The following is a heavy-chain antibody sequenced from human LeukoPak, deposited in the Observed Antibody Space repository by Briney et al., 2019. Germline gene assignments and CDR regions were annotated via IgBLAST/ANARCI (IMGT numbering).Heavy chain of an antibody. CDR3: ARRLTRKGSDY. D-gene: IGHD1-14*01. CDR2: IYYSGST. V-gene: IGHV4-39*01. Sequence: SETLSLTCTVSGGSISSSSYYWGWIRQPPGKGLEWIGSIYYSGSTYYNPSLKSRVTISVDTSKNQFSLKLSSVTAADTAVYYCARRLTRKGSDYWGQGTLVTVSS. CDR1: GGSISSSSYY. J-gene: IGHJ4*02.